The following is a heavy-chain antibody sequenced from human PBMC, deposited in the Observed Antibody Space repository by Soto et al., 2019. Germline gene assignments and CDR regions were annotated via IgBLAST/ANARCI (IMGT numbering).Heavy chain of an antibody. Sequence: EVQLVESGGGLVQPGGSLRLSCVASGFDFNRYSMNWVRQAPGKGLEWISYINSGSTSVFYADSVRGRFTISRDNAPNSLYLQMNSLRAEDTAVYYCTSSTAPDAYWGQGTLVTVSS. D-gene: IGHD2-2*01. V-gene: IGHV3-48*04. CDR3: TSSTAPDAY. CDR2: INSGSTSV. CDR1: GFDFNRYS. J-gene: IGHJ4*02.